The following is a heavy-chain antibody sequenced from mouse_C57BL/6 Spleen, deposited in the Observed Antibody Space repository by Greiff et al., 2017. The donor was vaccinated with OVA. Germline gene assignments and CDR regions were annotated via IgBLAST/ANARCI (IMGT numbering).Heavy chain of an antibody. CDR1: GYAFSSSW. Sequence: QVQLQQSGPELVKPGASVKISCKASGYAFSSSWMNWVKQRPGKGLEWIGRIYPGDGDTNYNGKFKGKATLTADTSSNTAYLQLSSLTSEDTAVYYCASHYYGSRGAMDYWGQGTSVTVSS. CDR2: IYPGDGDT. V-gene: IGHV1-82*01. J-gene: IGHJ4*01. D-gene: IGHD1-1*01. CDR3: ASHYYGSRGAMDY.